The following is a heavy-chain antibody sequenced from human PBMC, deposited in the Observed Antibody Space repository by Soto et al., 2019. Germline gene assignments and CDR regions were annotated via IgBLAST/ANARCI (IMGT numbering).Heavy chain of an antibody. J-gene: IGHJ6*02. V-gene: IGHV1-3*01. CDR1: GYSFANYA. CDR2: INPGNGDI. CDR3: ARGGWAYVADPYTMAV. D-gene: IGHD3-16*01. Sequence: QAHLVQSGAEVKKPGASVMVSCRASGYSFANYAMHWVRQAPGQRREWIGWINPGNGDIQLSEKFQARVTNTRDTTEMTVYMELSSLRYVDTALYYDARGGWAYVADPYTMAVLGQGTTDTV.